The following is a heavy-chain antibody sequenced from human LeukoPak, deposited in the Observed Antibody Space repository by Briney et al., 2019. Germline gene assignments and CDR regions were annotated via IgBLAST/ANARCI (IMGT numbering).Heavy chain of an antibody. J-gene: IGHJ6*02. V-gene: IGHV3-7*01. CDR2: IKQDGSEK. CDR3: ARRGSYGFAYYYYYYGMDV. Sequence: PGGSLRLSCTASGFTFSSYWMSWVRQAPGKGLEWVANIKQDGSEKYYVDSVKGRFTISRDNAKNSLYLQMNSLRAEDTAVYYCARRGSYGFAYYYYYYGMDVWGQGTTVTVSS. CDR1: GFTFSSYW. D-gene: IGHD5-18*01.